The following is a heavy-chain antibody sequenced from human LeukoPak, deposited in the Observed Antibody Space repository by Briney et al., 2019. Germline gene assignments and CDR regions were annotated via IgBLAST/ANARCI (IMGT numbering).Heavy chain of an antibody. J-gene: IGHJ1*01. V-gene: IGHV1-2*02. CDR3: ARDSGYCTNGVCLYFQH. CDR1: GYTFTGYY. D-gene: IGHD2-8*01. Sequence: GASVKVSCTASGYTFTGYYMHWVRQAPGQGLEWMGWINPNSGGTNYAQKFQGRVTMTRDTSISTAYMELSRLRSDDTAVYYCARDSGYCTNGVCLYFQHWGQGTLVTVSS. CDR2: INPNSGGT.